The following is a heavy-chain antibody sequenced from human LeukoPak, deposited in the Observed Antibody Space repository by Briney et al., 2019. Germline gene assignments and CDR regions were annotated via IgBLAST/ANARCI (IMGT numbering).Heavy chain of an antibody. CDR1: GFTFSSYG. D-gene: IGHD6-6*01. V-gene: IGHV3-30*02. J-gene: IGHJ4*02. CDR3: AKGGEGSSYE. CDR2: IRYDGSNK. Sequence: TGGSLRLSCAASGFTFSSYGMHWVRQAPGKGLEWVAFIRYDGSNKYYADSVKGRFTISRDNSKDTLYLQMNSLRAEDTAVYYCAKGGEGSSYEWGQGTLVTVSS.